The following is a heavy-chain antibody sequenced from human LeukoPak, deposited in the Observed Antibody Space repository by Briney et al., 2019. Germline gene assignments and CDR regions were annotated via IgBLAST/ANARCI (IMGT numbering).Heavy chain of an antibody. CDR1: GGSISSGGYY. D-gene: IGHD3-22*01. CDR3: AGNYYDSSGSLDY. J-gene: IGHJ4*02. V-gene: IGHV4-61*08. CDR2: IYYSGST. Sequence: SETLSLTCTVSGGSISSGGYYWSWIRQHPGKGLEWIGYIYYSGSTNYNPSLKSRVTISVDTSKNQFSLKLSSVTAADTAVYYCAGNYYDSSGSLDYWGQGTLVTVSS.